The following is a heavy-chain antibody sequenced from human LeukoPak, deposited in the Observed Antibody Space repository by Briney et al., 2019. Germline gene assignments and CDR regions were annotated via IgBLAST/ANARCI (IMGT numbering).Heavy chain of an antibody. CDR3: AKARDVVVPAAMGGSFDC. V-gene: IGHV3-23*01. Sequence: GGSLRLSCAASGFTFSSYAMSWVRQAPGKGLEWVSAISGSGGSTYYADSVKGRFTISRDNSKNTLYLQMNSLRAEDTAVYYCAKARDVVVPAAMGGSFDCWGQGTLVTVSS. CDR1: GFTFSSYA. D-gene: IGHD2-2*01. CDR2: ISGSGGST. J-gene: IGHJ4*02.